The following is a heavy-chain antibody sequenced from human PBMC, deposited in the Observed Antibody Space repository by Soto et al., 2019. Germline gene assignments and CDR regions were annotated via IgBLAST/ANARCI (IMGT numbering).Heavy chain of an antibody. CDR3: ARGYDILRLGDV. Sequence: PVKVSCKASGAPFSSSPISWGRQAPGQGLEGMGGIIPIFGTANYAQKFQGRVTITADESTSTAYMELSSLRSEDTAVYYCARGYDILRLGDVWGQGTTVTVSS. CDR1: GAPFSSSP. CDR2: IIPIFGTA. V-gene: IGHV1-69*13. D-gene: IGHD3-9*01. J-gene: IGHJ6*02.